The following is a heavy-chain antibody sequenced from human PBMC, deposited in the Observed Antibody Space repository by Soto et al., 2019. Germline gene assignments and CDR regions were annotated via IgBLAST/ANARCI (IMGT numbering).Heavy chain of an antibody. V-gene: IGHV1-46*01. J-gene: IGHJ4*02. CDR1: GYTFTSYY. CDR3: AMSYCTNGVCPHPDY. CDR2: INPSGGST. Sequence: QVQLVQSGAEVKKPGASVKVSCKASGYTFTSYYMHWVRQAPGQGLEWMGIINPSGGSTSYAQRFQGRVTMTRDTSTSTVYMELSSLRSEDTAVYYCAMSYCTNGVCPHPDYWGQGTLVTVSS. D-gene: IGHD2-8*01.